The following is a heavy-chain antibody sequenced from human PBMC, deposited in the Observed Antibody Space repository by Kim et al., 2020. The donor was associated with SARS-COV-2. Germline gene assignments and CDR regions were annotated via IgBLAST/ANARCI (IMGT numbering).Heavy chain of an antibody. V-gene: IGHV3-73*01. D-gene: IGHD3-3*01. Sequence: GGSLRLSCATSGFTFSESDIHWVRQPPGKGLEWVGRITSRLNNYATAYAASVQGRFTLSRDDSRSTAFLQMNSLKTEDTAAYYCSRRKVSAPNYEMDVWGQGTTVTVSS. CDR3: SRRKVSAPNYEMDV. CDR2: ITSRLNNYAT. CDR1: GFTFSESD. J-gene: IGHJ6*02.